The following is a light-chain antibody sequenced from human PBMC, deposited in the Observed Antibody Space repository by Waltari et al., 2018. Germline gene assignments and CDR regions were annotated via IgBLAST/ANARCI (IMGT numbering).Light chain of an antibody. CDR3: QQYYGTPCT. J-gene: IGKJ4*01. V-gene: IGKV4-1*01. Sequence: DIVMTQSPDSLPVSLGERATINCKSSQSVLYSSNNKNYLAWYQQKPGQPPKLLIYWASTRESGVPDRFSGSGSGTDFTLTISSLQAEDVAVYYCQQYYGTPCTFGGGTKVEMK. CDR1: QSVLYSSNNKNY. CDR2: WAS.